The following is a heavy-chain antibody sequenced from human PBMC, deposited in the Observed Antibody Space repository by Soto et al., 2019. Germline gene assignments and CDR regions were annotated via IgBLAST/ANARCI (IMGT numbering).Heavy chain of an antibody. D-gene: IGHD2-15*01. CDR2: IIPILGIA. Sequence: SVKVSCKASGGTFSSYTISWVRQAPGQGLEWMGRIIPILGIANYAQKFQGRVTITADKSTSTAYMELSSLRSEDTAVYYCASVVATKTHNFDYWGQGTLVTVSS. CDR1: GGTFSSYT. CDR3: ASVVATKTHNFDY. V-gene: IGHV1-69*02. J-gene: IGHJ4*02.